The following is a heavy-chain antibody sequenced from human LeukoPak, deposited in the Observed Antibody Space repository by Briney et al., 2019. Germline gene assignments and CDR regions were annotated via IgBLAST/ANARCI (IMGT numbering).Heavy chain of an antibody. CDR3: ARGGPNRSGWTLDH. D-gene: IGHD6-19*01. CDR1: GYTFTNYA. V-gene: IGHV1-3*01. J-gene: IGHJ4*02. Sequence: GASVKVSCKASGYTFTNYAMHWVRLAPGQRLEWMGWINGDNGNTESSQKFQGRVTITWDTSATTAYMELSSLRSEDTAVYYCARGGPNRSGWTLDHWGQGTLVTASS. CDR2: INGDNGNT.